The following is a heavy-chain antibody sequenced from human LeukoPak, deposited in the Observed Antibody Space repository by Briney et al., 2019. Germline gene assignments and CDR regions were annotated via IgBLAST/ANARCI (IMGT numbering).Heavy chain of an antibody. Sequence: SQTLSLTCTVSGGSISSGGYYWSWIRQPPGKGLEWIGYIYHSGSTYYNPSLKSRVTISVDTSKNQFSLKLSSVTAADTAVYYCVPRTYYYDSSGYRDAFDIWGQGTMVTVSS. CDR1: GGSISSGGYY. CDR2: IYHSGST. V-gene: IGHV4-30-2*01. CDR3: VPRTYYYDSSGYRDAFDI. J-gene: IGHJ3*02. D-gene: IGHD3-22*01.